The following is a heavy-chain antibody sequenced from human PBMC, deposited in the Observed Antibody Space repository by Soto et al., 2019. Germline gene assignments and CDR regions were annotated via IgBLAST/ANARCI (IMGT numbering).Heavy chain of an antibody. V-gene: IGHV4-31*03. Sequence: SETLSLTCTVSGGSISDGYYWSWIRQHPGKGLEWIGSISYSGSTSYNPSLKSRLTISVDRSKSQFSLNLSSVTAADTAVYYCARRDRSGYSYWLDTWGQGALVTVSS. CDR3: ARRDRSGYSYWLDT. J-gene: IGHJ5*02. CDR1: GGSISDGYY. D-gene: IGHD3-22*01. CDR2: ISYSGST.